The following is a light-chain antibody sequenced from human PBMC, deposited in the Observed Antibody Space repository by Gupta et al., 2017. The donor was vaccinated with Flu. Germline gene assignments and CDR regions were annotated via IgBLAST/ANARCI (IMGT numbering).Light chain of an antibody. CDR2: GVS. J-gene: IGKJ3*01. CDR3: QRYGTSVT. Sequence: PGTLSLSPGERATLSCRTSQSLNNNYLAWYQQKPGQAPRLLIYGVSNRGTGIPDRFSGSGSGTDFTLTISSLDPEDYAVYYWQRYGTSVTFGHGTKVDVK. V-gene: IGKV3-20*01. CDR1: QSLNNNY.